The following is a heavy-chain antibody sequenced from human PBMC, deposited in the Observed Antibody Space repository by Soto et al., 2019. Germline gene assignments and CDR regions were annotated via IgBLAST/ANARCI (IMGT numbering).Heavy chain of an antibody. J-gene: IGHJ4*02. CDR3: ARDRWGGYGGLDY. Sequence: QVQLVESGGGVVQPGRSLRLSCAASGFTFSSYAMHWVRQAPGKGLERVAVISYDGSNKYYADSVKGRFTISRDNSKNTLYLQMNSLRAEDTAVYYCARDRWGGYGGLDYWGQGTLVTVSS. CDR2: ISYDGSNK. CDR1: GFTFSSYA. D-gene: IGHD5-12*01. V-gene: IGHV3-30-3*01.